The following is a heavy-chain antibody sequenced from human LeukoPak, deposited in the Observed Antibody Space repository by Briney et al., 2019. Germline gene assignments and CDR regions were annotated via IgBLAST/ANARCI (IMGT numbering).Heavy chain of an antibody. CDR2: INSDGSP. V-gene: IGHV3-74*01. D-gene: IGHD5-18*01. J-gene: IGHJ4*02. CDR3: ARVSSYGSTHPDY. CDR1: GFTFRTSR. Sequence: GGSLRLSCAASGFTFRTSRMHWVRQGPGRGLVWVSRINSDGSPTYADSVTGRFTISRDNAKSSLYLQMNSLRAEDTAVYYCARVSSYGSTHPDYWGQGTLVTVSS.